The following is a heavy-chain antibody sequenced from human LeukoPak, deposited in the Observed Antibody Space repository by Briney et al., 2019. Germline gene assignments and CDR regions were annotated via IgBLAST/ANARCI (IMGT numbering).Heavy chain of an antibody. CDR2: IYSGGST. D-gene: IGHD2-2*01. J-gene: IGHJ4*02. CDR1: GFTVSSNY. V-gene: IGHV3-53*01. Sequence: GGSLRLSCAASGFTVSSNYMSWVRQAPGKGLEWVSVIYSGGSTYYADSVKGRFTISRDNSKNTLYLQMNSLRAEDTAVYYCARDRGRYCSSTSCYVYYFVYRGQGTLVTVSS. CDR3: ARDRGRYCSSTSCYVYYFVY.